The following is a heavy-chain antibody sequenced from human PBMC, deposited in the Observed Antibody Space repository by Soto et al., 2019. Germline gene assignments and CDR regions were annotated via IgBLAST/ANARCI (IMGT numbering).Heavy chain of an antibody. CDR2: IGTAGDT. V-gene: IGHV3-13*01. Sequence: GSLRLSCAASGFTFSSYDMHWVRQATGKGLEWVSAIGTAGDTYYPGSVKGRFTISRENAKNSLYLQMNSLRAEDTAVYYCARAKSKQLVPWFDPWGQATLVTVSS. CDR1: GFTFSSYD. CDR3: ARAKSKQLVPWFDP. J-gene: IGHJ5*02. D-gene: IGHD6-13*01.